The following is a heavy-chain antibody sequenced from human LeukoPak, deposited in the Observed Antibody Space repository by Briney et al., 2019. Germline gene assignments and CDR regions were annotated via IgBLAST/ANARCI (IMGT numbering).Heavy chain of an antibody. D-gene: IGHD4-17*01. V-gene: IGHV3-21*01. J-gene: IGHJ4*02. CDR3: AREGMYGVTSCIVYFDY. Sequence: GGSLRLSCAASGFTFSSYSMNWVRQAPGKGLEWVSSISSSSSYIYYADSVKGRFTISRDNAKNSLYLQMNSLRAEDTAVYYCAREGMYGVTSCIVYFDYWGQGTLVTVSS. CDR2: ISSSSSYI. CDR1: GFTFSSYS.